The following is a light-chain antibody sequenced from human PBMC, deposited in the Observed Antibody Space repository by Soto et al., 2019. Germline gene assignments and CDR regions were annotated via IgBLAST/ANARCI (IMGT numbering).Light chain of an antibody. V-gene: IGKV1-39*01. J-gene: IGKJ1*01. Sequence: IQMTQSPSSFSASTGDRVTITCRTSQGISSYLNWYQQKPGKAPKLLIYAASSLQSGVPSRFSGSGSGTDFTLTISSLQPEDIATYYCQQSYSTLWTFGQGTKVDIK. CDR2: AAS. CDR1: QGISSY. CDR3: QQSYSTLWT.